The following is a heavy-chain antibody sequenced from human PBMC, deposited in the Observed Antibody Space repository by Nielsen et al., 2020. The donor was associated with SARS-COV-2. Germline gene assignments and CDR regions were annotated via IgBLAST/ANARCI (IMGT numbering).Heavy chain of an antibody. J-gene: IGHJ3*01. Sequence: SCASSGFIFSRYGMRWGRHAPAKRLEWVANMWFDGTNEYIADSVKGRFTVSRDNPNNTLYLQMNSLRAEDTAVYYCARGSSASAFDVWGQGTTVTVSS. D-gene: IGHD3-22*01. CDR3: ARGSSASAFDV. V-gene: IGHV3-33*01. CDR1: GFIFSRYG. CDR2: MWFDGTNE.